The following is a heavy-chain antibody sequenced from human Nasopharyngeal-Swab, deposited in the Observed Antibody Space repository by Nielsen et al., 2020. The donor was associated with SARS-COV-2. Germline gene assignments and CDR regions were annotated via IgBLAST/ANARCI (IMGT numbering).Heavy chain of an antibody. CDR3: ARLPVAGSLPFDY. CDR2: VYYSWGTN. D-gene: IGHD6-19*01. CDR1: GDSITSSSYY. J-gene: IGHJ4*02. Sequence: SETLSLTCTVSGDSITSSSYYWAWIRQPPGMGLEWIGSVYYSWGTNYYNPSLKGRAAMSVDTSKNEFSLKLSSVTAADTAVYYCARLPVAGSLPFDYWGQGTLVTVSS. V-gene: IGHV4-39*01.